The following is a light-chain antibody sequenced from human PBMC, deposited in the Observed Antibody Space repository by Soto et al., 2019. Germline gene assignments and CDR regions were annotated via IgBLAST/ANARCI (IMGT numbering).Light chain of an antibody. CDR3: QQYGSSPT. J-gene: IGKJ4*01. V-gene: IGKV3-20*01. CDR2: GAS. CDR1: QTVSSSY. Sequence: EIVLTQSPGTLSLSPGERATLSCRASQTVSSSYLAWHQQKPGQAPRLLIYGASSRATGIPDRFSGSGSGTDATLTINRLEPEDFAVYYCQQYGSSPTFGGGTKVEIK.